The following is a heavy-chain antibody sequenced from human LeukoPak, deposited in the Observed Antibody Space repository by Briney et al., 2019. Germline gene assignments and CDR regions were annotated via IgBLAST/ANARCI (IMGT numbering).Heavy chain of an antibody. V-gene: IGHV3-7*01. CDR1: GFTFSTYW. CDR3: ARTIGELLRGVDV. D-gene: IGHD3-10*01. J-gene: IGHJ6*02. Sequence: GGSLRLSCAASGFTFSTYWMSWVRQAPGKGLEWVANIKQDGSEKYYVDSVKGRFTISRDNSKNTLYLEMNSLRTEDTALYYCARTIGELLRGVDVWGQGTTVTVSS. CDR2: IKQDGSEK.